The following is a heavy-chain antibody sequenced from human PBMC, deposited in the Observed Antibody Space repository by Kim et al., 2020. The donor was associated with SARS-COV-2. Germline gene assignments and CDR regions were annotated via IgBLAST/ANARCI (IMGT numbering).Heavy chain of an antibody. CDR3: ARWNFLVSGGDY. Sequence: SETLSLTCTVSGGSISSSSYYWGWIRQPPGKGLEWIGSIYYSGSTYYNPSLKSRVTISVDTSKNQFSLKLSPVTAADTAVYYCARWNFLVSGGDYWGQGTLVTVSS. CDR2: IYYSGST. V-gene: IGHV4-39*01. J-gene: IGHJ4*02. CDR1: GGSISSSSYY. D-gene: IGHD2-21*01.